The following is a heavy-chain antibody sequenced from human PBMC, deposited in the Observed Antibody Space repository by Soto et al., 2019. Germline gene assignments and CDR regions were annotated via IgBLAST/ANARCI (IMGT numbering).Heavy chain of an antibody. D-gene: IGHD4-17*01. J-gene: IGHJ4*02. CDR2: INAGNGNT. V-gene: IGHV1-3*05. Sequence: QVQLVQSGAEEKKPGASVKVSCKASGYTFTSYAMHWVRQAPGQRLEWMGWINAGNGNTKYSQKFQGRVTITRDTSASTAYKELSSLRSEDTAVYYCAGESYGGEFDYWGQGTLVTVSS. CDR3: AGESYGGEFDY. CDR1: GYTFTSYA.